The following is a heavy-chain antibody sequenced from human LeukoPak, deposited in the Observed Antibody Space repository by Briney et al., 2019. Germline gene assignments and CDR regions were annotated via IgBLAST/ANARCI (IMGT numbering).Heavy chain of an antibody. J-gene: IGHJ4*02. D-gene: IGHD5-12*01. Sequence: KPGGSLRLSCAASGFTFSDYYMSWIRQAPGKGLDWVSYISSSGNIVYYTDSVKGRFTISRDNAKNSLFLQMNSLRAEDTAVYFCASFQWLRYFDFWGQGTLVTVSS. CDR2: ISSSGNIV. CDR3: ASFQWLRYFDF. CDR1: GFTFSDYY. V-gene: IGHV3-11*01.